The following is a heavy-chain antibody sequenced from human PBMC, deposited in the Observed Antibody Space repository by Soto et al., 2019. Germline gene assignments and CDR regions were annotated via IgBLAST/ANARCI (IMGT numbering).Heavy chain of an antibody. Sequence: EVQLLESGGGLVQPGGSLRLSCAASGFTFSSYAMSWVRQAPGKGLEWVSAISGSGGSTYYADSVKGRFTISRDNSKNSLYLQMNSLRAEDTAVYYCARGDYEDHYYYGMDVWGQGTTVTVSS. CDR1: GFTFSSYA. V-gene: IGHV3-23*01. CDR3: ARGDYEDHYYYGMDV. CDR2: ISGSGGST. D-gene: IGHD4-17*01. J-gene: IGHJ6*02.